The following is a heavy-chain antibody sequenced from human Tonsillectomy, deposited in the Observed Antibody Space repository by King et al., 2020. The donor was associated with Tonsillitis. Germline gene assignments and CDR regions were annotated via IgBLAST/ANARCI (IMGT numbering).Heavy chain of an antibody. V-gene: IGHV3-21*01. J-gene: IGHJ4*02. D-gene: IGHD6-6*01. Sequence: QLVQSGGGLVKPGGSLTLSCEASGFTFNSYIMSWVRQAPGKGLEWVSSISGRGSFIYYADSVKGRFTISRDTAQKSLLLPVNSLRADETAVYYCARGRRQGGGYVDSWGQGTLVTVSS. CDR2: ISGRGSFI. CDR3: ARGRRQGGGYVDS. CDR1: GFTFNSYI.